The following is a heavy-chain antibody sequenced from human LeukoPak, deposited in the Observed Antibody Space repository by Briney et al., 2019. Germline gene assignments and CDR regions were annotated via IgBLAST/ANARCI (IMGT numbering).Heavy chain of an antibody. CDR3: ASSGVVAATDY. CDR1: GFTFSSYW. J-gene: IGHJ4*02. CDR2: IKQDGSEK. D-gene: IGHD2-15*01. V-gene: IGHV3-7*01. Sequence: TGGSLRLSCAASGFTFSSYWMSWVRQAQGKGLEWVANIKQDGSEKYYVDSVKGRFTISRDNAKNSLYLQMNSLRAEDTAVYYCASSGVVAATDYWGQGTLVTVSS.